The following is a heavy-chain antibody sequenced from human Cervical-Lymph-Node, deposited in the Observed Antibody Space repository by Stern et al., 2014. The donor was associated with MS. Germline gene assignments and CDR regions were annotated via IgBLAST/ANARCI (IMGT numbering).Heavy chain of an antibody. J-gene: IGHJ6*02. CDR3: ARDQIPYYYYGMDV. V-gene: IGHV1-69*01. CDR2: VIPIFGTV. D-gene: IGHD2-2*02. CDR1: GGTFSSHA. Sequence: VQLVQSGAEVKKPGSSVKVSCQTSGGTFSSHAINWVRQAPGQGLEWMGGVIPIFGTVDYAQKFQVRLTITADESTNTAYMELSSLRSEDTAVYYCARDQIPYYYYGMDVWGQGTTVTVSS.